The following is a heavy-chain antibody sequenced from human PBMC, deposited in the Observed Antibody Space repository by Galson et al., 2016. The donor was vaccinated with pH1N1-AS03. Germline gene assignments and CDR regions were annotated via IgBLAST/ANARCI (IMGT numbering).Heavy chain of an antibody. CDR3: ARDNYYDTGAFYGHFDS. J-gene: IGHJ4*02. V-gene: IGHV1-69*06. CDR1: GYSLSDLS. Sequence: SVKVSCKVSGYSLSDLSIHWVRQAPGQGLEWMGGFIPIFGTANVAQKFKGRVTITADNLELSSLRSDDTAVYYCARDNYYDTGAFYGHFDSWGQGTLLVVSS. D-gene: IGHD3-22*01. CDR2: FIPIFGTA.